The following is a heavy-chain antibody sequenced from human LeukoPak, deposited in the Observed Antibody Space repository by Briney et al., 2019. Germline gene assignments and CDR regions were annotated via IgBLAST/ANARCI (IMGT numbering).Heavy chain of an antibody. Sequence: GASVKISCKVSGYTFTDYYMHWVQQAPGKGLEWMGLVDPEDGETIYAEKFQGRVTITADTSTDTAYMELSSLRSEDTAVYYCARALAVAGTGGYYWGQGTLVTVSS. J-gene: IGHJ4*02. CDR1: GYTFTDYY. D-gene: IGHD6-19*01. CDR2: VDPEDGET. V-gene: IGHV1-69-2*01. CDR3: ARALAVAGTGGYY.